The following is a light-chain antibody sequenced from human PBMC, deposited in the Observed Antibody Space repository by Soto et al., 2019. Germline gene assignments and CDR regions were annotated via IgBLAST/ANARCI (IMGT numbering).Light chain of an antibody. CDR2: RAS. Sequence: DIQMSQSPSTLSPSVGDRVTISCRASQSISNWLAWYQQKPGEAPELLIYRASNLQSGVPSRFRGSGSGTEFTLTISSLQTDDFATYYCQQYHRYPYSFGPGTKLEI. CDR3: QQYHRYPYS. J-gene: IGKJ2*01. CDR1: QSISNW. V-gene: IGKV1-5*03.